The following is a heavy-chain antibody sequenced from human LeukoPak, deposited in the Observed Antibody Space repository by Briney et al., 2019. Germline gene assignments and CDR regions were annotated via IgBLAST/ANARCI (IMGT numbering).Heavy chain of an antibody. Sequence: PGGSLRLSCAASGFTFSSDAMSWVRQTPGKGLEWVSTISGSGGSTYYADSVKGRFTISRDNSKNTLYLQMNSLRAEDTAIYYCAKHDSTSWYPHFDYWGQGTLITVSS. CDR3: AKHDSTSWYPHFDY. D-gene: IGHD6-13*01. CDR1: GFTFSSDA. CDR2: ISGSGGST. V-gene: IGHV3-23*01. J-gene: IGHJ4*02.